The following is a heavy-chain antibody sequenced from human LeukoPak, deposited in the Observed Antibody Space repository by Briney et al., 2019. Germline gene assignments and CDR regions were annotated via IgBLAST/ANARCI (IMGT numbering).Heavy chain of an antibody. V-gene: IGHV1-46*01. CDR1: GYTFTIYY. J-gene: IGHJ4*02. D-gene: IGHD7-27*01. CDR2: INPSGGST. Sequence: ASVKVSFKASGYTFTIYYMHWVRQAPGQGLEWMGIINPSGGSTSYAQKFQGRVTMTRDTSTSTVYMELSSLRSEDTAVYYCAREPAPGLDYWGQGTLVTVSS. CDR3: AREPAPGLDY.